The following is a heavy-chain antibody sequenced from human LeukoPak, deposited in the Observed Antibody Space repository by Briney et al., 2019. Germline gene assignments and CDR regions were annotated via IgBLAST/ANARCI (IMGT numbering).Heavy chain of an antibody. CDR3: AKGSYYDSSGSFYFDY. Sequence: GGSLRLSCAASGFTFSSNAMSWVRQAPGKGLEWVSGISGSGDNTYYADSVKGRFTISRDNSKNTLYVQVNSLGTEDTAAYYCAKGSYYDSSGSFYFDYWGQGTLVTVSS. J-gene: IGHJ4*02. V-gene: IGHV3-23*01. CDR1: GFTFSSNA. CDR2: ISGSGDNT. D-gene: IGHD3-22*01.